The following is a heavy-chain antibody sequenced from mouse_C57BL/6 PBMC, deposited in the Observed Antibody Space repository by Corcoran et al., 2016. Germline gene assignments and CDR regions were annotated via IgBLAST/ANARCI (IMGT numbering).Heavy chain of an antibody. Sequence: EVQLQQSGPELVKPGASVKISCKASGYTFTDYYVNWVKQSHGKSLEWIGDINPNNGGTSYNQKFKGKATLTVDKSSSTAYMELRSLTSEDSAVYYCARGDEYFDYWGQGTTLTVSS. CDR1: GYTFTDYY. CDR3: ARGDEYFDY. CDR2: INPNNGGT. J-gene: IGHJ2*01. V-gene: IGHV1-26*01.